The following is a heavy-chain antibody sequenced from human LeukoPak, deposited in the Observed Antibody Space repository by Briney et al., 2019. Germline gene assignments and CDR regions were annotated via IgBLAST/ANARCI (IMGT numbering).Heavy chain of an antibody. V-gene: IGHV4-39*07. CDR1: GGSISRTSYY. CDR3: AAGSNRLTYFDY. Sequence: SETLSLTCTVSGGSISRTSYYWGWIRQSPGKGLEWIGTIFYSGSTYYNPSLKSRVTTSVDRSKNQFSLKLSSVTAADTAVYYCAAGSNRLTYFDYWGQGTLVTVSS. J-gene: IGHJ4*02. D-gene: IGHD4-11*01. CDR2: IFYSGST.